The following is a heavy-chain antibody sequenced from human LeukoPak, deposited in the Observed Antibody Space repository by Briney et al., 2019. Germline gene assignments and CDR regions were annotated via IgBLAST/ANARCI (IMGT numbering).Heavy chain of an antibody. CDR1: GFTVSSNY. Sequence: GGSLRLSCAASGFTVSSNYMSWVRQAPGKGLEWVSIIYSAGSTYYADSAQGRFTISRDSSKNTLYLQMNTLRAEDTAVYYCARGTTAYYFDYWGQGTLVTVSS. CDR3: ARGTTAYYFDY. V-gene: IGHV3-66*01. D-gene: IGHD1-7*01. CDR2: IYSAGST. J-gene: IGHJ4*02.